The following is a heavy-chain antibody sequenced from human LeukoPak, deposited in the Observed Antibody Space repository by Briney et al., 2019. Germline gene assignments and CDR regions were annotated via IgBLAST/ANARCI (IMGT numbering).Heavy chain of an antibody. D-gene: IGHD3/OR15-3a*01. CDR1: GGSISSSSYY. Sequence: SETLSLTCTVSGGSISSSSYYWGWIRQPPGKGLEWIGSIYYSGSTYYNPSLKSRVTISVDTSKNQFSLKLSSVTAADTAVYYCARELVWLRYFDYWGQGTLVTVSS. V-gene: IGHV4-39*07. J-gene: IGHJ4*02. CDR2: IYYSGST. CDR3: ARELVWLRYFDY.